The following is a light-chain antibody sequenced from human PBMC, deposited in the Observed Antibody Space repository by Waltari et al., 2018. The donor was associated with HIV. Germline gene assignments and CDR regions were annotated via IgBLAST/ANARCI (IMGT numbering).Light chain of an antibody. CDR3: AAWDDSLNGYV. V-gene: IGLV1-44*01. J-gene: IGLJ1*01. CDR1: SSNIGSYT. Sequence: QSVLTQPPSASGTPGQRISISCSGCSSNIGSYTVNWYQQLPGAAPKLLIYNNNHRPSGVPDRFSGSKSGTSASLAISGLQSEDEADYYCAAWDDSLNGYVFGTGTKVTVL. CDR2: NNN.